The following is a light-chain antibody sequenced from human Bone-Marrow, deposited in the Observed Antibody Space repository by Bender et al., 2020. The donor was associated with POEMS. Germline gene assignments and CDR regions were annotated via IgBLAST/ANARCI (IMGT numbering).Light chain of an antibody. CDR1: TSDIGRYNF. Sequence: QSALTQPASVSGSPGQSITISCTGTTSDIGRYNFVSWYQRHPGKAPKLLIYDVSNRLSGVSDRFSGSKSANTASLTISGLQAEDEADYYCTSYTTATTYVVFGGGTKLTVL. CDR2: DVS. J-gene: IGLJ2*01. CDR3: TSYTTATTYVV. V-gene: IGLV2-14*01.